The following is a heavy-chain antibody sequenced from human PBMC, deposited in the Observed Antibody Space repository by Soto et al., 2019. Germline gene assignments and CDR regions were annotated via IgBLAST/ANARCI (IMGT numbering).Heavy chain of an antibody. CDR1: GFSFGTYA. CDR2: LRGSGGRP. V-gene: IGHV3-23*01. J-gene: IGHJ4*02. CDR3: TKDYCTSPSCSFDY. Sequence: LRLSCVASGFSFGTYAMNWVRQAPGKGLEWVSSLRGSGGRPYYADSVKGRFTLSRDNSKNTLYLQMNNLRAEDTAIYFCTKDYCTSPSCSFDYWGQGTPVTVSS. D-gene: IGHD2-2*01.